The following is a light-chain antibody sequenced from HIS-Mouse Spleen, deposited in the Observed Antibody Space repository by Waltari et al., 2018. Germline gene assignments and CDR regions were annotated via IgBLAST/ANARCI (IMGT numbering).Light chain of an antibody. CDR3: YSTDSSGNHRV. J-gene: IGLJ2*01. CDR1: ALPTPY. CDR2: EDS. Sequence: SYELTQPPPVSVSPGQPATITFSGDALPTPYDYWYQQKSGQAPVLFIYEDSKRPSGIPERFSGSSSGTMATLTISGAQVEDEADYYCYSTDSSGNHRVFGGGTKLTVL. V-gene: IGLV3-10*01.